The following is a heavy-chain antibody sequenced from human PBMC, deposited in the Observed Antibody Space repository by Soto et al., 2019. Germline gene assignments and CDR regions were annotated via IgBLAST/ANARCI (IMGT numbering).Heavy chain of an antibody. CDR2: IIPIFGTA. CDR3: ARDEVIYSAGWPPRRIWFDP. CDR1: GGTFSSYA. V-gene: IGHV1-69*01. Sequence: QVQLVQSGAEVKKPGSSVKVSCKASGGTFSSYAISWVRQAPGQGLEWMGGIIPIFGTANYAQKFQGRVTITADESTSTAYMELSSLRSEDTAVYYCARDEVIYSAGWPPRRIWFDPWGQGALVTVSS. D-gene: IGHD1-26*01. J-gene: IGHJ5*02.